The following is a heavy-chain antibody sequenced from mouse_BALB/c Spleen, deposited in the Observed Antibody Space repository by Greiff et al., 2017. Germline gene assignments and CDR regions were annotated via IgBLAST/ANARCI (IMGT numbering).Heavy chain of an antibody. D-gene: IGHD2-10*01. CDR2: ISYSGST. CDR1: GDSITSGY. CDR3: ARAAYYGNFSYWYFDV. J-gene: IGHJ1*01. V-gene: IGHV3-8*02. Sequence: EVQLVESGPSLVKPSQTLSLTCSVTGDSITSGYWNWIRKFPGNKLEYMGYISYSGSTYYNPSLKSRISITRDTSKNQYYLQLNSVTTEDTATYYCARAAYYGNFSYWYFDVWGAGTTVTVSS.